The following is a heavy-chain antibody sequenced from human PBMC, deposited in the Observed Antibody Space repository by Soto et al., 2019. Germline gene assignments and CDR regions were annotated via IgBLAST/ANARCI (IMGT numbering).Heavy chain of an antibody. D-gene: IGHD6-19*01. J-gene: IGHJ4*02. CDR1: GGYISTYY. CDR2: IHASGNT. V-gene: IGHV4-4*07. Sequence: PSETLSLTCNVSGGYISTYYWSWIRQPAGKGLEWIGRIHASGNTDYNPSLKSRVTMSVDTSKNQFSLRLTSLTAADTAVYYCARTPGWYFDVWGQGTLVTVPQ. CDR3: ARTPGWYFDV.